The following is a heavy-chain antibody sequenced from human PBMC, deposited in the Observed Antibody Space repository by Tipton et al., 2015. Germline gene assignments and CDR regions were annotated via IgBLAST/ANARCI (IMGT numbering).Heavy chain of an antibody. Sequence: GLVKPSETLSLTCAVSAYSISSDYYWGWIRQPPGKGLEWIGSISHSGNTYYNPSLKSRVTISVDTSKNQFSLKMSSVTASDTAVYYCARARGRHGGLFDSWGQGILVTVSS. CDR1: AYSISSDYY. CDR2: ISHSGNT. D-gene: IGHD4-23*01. J-gene: IGHJ4*02. CDR3: ARARGRHGGLFDS. V-gene: IGHV4-38-2*01.